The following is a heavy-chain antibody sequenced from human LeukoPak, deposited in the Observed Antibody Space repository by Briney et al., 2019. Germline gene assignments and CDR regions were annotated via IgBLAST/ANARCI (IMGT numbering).Heavy chain of an antibody. CDR3: ARDPLTSTWSPYYFTLDV. CDR2: ISAYNGNT. CDR1: GYTFTSYG. V-gene: IGHV1-18*01. Sequence: ASVKVSCKASGYTFTSYGISWVRQAPGQGLEWMGWISAYNGNTNYAQDLQGRVTMTTDTSTRTAYMELTRRTSDDTAVYYCARDPLTSTWSPYYFTLDVWGQGTTVSVSS. D-gene: IGHD6-13*01. J-gene: IGHJ6*02.